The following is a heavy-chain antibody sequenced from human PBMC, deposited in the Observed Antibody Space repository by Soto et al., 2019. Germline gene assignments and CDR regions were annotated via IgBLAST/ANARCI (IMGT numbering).Heavy chain of an antibody. CDR1: GGSMNFYY. V-gene: IGHV4-59*01. CDR3: ARGRGGHFDS. J-gene: IGHJ4*02. D-gene: IGHD3-10*01. CDR2: VYDTGTT. Sequence: SETLSPTCNVSGGSMNFYYWMWIRQPPGKGLEWIGSVYDTGTTSYNSSLKSRVTMSVDTSKSQFSLNLISVTAADTAVYYCARGRGGHFDSWGQGTLVTVSS.